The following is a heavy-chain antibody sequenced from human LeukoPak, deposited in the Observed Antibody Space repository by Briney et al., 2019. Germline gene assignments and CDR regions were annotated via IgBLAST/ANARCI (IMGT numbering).Heavy chain of an antibody. D-gene: IGHD3-9*01. CDR3: ARGWPHDYDILTGPRDYFDY. Sequence: PSETLSLTCTVSGGSVSSSSYYWSWIRQPPEEGLEWIGYIYYSGSTNYNPSLRSRVTISVDTSKNQFSLMLNSVTAADTAVYYCARGWPHDYDILTGPRDYFDYWGQGTLVTVSS. CDR1: GGSVSSSSYY. J-gene: IGHJ4*02. V-gene: IGHV4-61*01. CDR2: IYYSGST.